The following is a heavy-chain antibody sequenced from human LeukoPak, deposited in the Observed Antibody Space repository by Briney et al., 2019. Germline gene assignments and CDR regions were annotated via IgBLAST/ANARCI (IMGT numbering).Heavy chain of an antibody. D-gene: IGHD6-13*01. CDR1: GFTFSSYA. CDR2: ISGSGGST. J-gene: IGHJ4*02. Sequence: PGGSLRLSCAASGFTFSSYAMSWVRQAPGKGLEWVSAISGSGGSTYYADSVKGRFTISRDNAKNSLYLQMNSLRAEDTAVYYCARTVYSSSGFDYWGQGTLVTVSS. CDR3: ARTVYSSSGFDY. V-gene: IGHV3-23*01.